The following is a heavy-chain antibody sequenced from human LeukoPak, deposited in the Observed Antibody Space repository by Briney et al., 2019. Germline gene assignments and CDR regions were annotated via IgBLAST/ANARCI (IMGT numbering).Heavy chain of an antibody. CDR2: IYTSGST. Sequence: SETLSLTCTVSGGSISSYYWSWIRQPAGKGLEWIGRIYTSGSTNYNPSLKSRVTMSVDTSKNQFSLKLSSVTAADTAVYYCARDRSGYISSSDSYYYYMDVWGKGTTVTVSS. CDR3: ARDRSGYISSSDSYYYYMDV. CDR1: GGSISSYY. V-gene: IGHV4-4*07. J-gene: IGHJ6*03. D-gene: IGHD6-6*01.